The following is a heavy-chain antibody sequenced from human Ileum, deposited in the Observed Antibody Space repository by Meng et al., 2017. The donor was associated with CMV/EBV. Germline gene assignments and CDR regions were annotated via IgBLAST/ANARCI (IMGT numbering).Heavy chain of an antibody. Sequence: SCAASGIMFSNYAMNWVRQAPGKGLEWVALASYDGKNKYYADSVKGRFTISRDNSKNTLYLQMDSLRPEDTAVYYCVQLLLSGTLEYWGQGTMVTVSS. CDR2: ASYDGKNK. CDR1: GIMFSNYA. CDR3: VQLLLSGTLEY. V-gene: IGHV3-30*04. J-gene: IGHJ4*02. D-gene: IGHD2-15*01.